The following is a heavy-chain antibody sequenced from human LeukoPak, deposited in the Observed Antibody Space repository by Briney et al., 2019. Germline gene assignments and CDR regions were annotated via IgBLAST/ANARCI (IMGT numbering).Heavy chain of an antibody. CDR1: GGSISSGGYY. V-gene: IGHV4-31*11. CDR2: IYYSGST. Sequence: SQTLSLTCAVSGGSISSGGYYWSWLRQHPGQGLVWVGYIYYSGSTYYNPSLKSRVTISVDTSKNQFSLKLSSLTAADTAVYYCARLRLAAAGNFDYWGQGTLVTVSS. D-gene: IGHD6-13*01. CDR3: ARLRLAAAGNFDY. J-gene: IGHJ4*02.